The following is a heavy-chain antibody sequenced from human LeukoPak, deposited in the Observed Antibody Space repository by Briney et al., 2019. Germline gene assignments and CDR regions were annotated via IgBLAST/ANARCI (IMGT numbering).Heavy chain of an antibody. CDR1: GGSINSYY. CDR2: MNYIRIT. CDR3: ARRLLIDGFTRRCDALDR. J-gene: IGHJ3*02. Sequence: PSETLSLTCTVSGGSINSYYWSWIRQPQGKGLEWVGYMNYIRITNYNPPLNCRVTLSTDSSKKQFSLSFSFVTAADTAVYYCARRLLIDGFTRRCDALDRGGQEPMGTVS. V-gene: IGHV4-59*08. D-gene: IGHD2/OR15-2a*01.